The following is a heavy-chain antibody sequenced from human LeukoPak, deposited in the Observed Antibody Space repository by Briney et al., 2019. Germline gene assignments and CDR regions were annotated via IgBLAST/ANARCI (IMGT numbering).Heavy chain of an antibody. CDR2: IYHSGST. V-gene: IGHV4-38-2*02. CDR1: GYSISSGYY. J-gene: IGHJ4*02. CDR3: ARERYHSSSTSCYYVADY. Sequence: SETLSLTCAVSGYSISSGYYWGWIRQPPGKGLEWIGSIYHSGSTYYNPSLKSRVTISVDTSKNQFSLKLSSVTAADTAVYYCARERYHSSSTSCYYVADYWGQGTLVTVSS. D-gene: IGHD2-2*01.